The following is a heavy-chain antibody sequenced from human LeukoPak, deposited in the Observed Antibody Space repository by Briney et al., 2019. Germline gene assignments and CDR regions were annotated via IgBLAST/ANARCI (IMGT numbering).Heavy chain of an antibody. D-gene: IGHD1-26*01. J-gene: IGHJ4*02. V-gene: IGHV3-9*01. CDR1: GFTFDDYA. CDR2: ISWNGARI. Sequence: GGSLRLSCAASGFTFDDYAMHWVRQAPGKGLEWVSGISWNGARIGYADSVKGRFTISRDNAKNSLSLQMNSLRPEDTALYYCAKGRSYYYLDYWGQGTLVTVSS. CDR3: AKGRSYYYLDY.